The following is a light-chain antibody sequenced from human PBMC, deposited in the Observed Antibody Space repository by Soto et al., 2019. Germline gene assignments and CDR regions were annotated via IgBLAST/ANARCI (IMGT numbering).Light chain of an antibody. Sequence: DIHMTQSPSTLSGSVGDRVTITCRASQTISSWLAWYQQKPGKAPKLLIYKASTLKRGVPSRCSGSGSGTEFTLTISSLQPDDFATYFCLQHNNYPPTFGQGTKVDIK. J-gene: IGKJ1*01. CDR3: LQHNNYPPT. CDR1: QTISSW. V-gene: IGKV1-5*03. CDR2: KAS.